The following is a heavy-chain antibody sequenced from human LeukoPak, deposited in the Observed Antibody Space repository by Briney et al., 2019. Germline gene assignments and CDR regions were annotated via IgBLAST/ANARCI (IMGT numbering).Heavy chain of an antibody. J-gene: IGHJ4*02. V-gene: IGHV1-46*01. CDR1: GYGFTRYY. D-gene: IGHD2-15*01. CDR3: ATCTPLSTGDY. CDR2: INPGDGGT. Sequence: ASVTLSCKASGYGFTRYYMNWVRQAPGQGLEWMGIINPGDGGTTYAQKFEGRLNLTRDTSTSTVYMELSSLRSEDTAMYYCATCTPLSTGDYWAERPLVAFSS.